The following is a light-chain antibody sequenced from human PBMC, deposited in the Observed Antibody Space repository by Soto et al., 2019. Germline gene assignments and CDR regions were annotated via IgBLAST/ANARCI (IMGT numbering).Light chain of an antibody. V-gene: IGLV1-40*01. J-gene: IGLJ1*01. CDR2: GNI. Sequence: QSALTQPPSVSGAPGQRVTISCTGSSSNIGAGYDVHWYQQRPGTAPKLLIFGNINRPSGVPDRFSGSKSGTSASLAITGIQAEDEGDYYCQSYDSTRSARYVFGTGTKVTVL. CDR3: QSYDSTRSARYV. CDR1: SSNIGAGYD.